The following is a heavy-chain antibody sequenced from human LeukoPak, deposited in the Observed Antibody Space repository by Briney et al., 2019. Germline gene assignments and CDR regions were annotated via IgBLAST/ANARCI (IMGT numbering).Heavy chain of an antibody. D-gene: IGHD3-10*01. CDR1: GFTFSSYA. Sequence: GGSLRLSCAASGFTFSSYAMSWVRQAPGKGLEWVSGIGTAGDTYYAGSVKGRFTISRENAKNSLYLQMKSLRAGDTAVYYCARGSPPFQHWGQGTLVTVSS. CDR3: ARGSPPFQH. J-gene: IGHJ1*01. V-gene: IGHV3-13*01. CDR2: IGTAGDT.